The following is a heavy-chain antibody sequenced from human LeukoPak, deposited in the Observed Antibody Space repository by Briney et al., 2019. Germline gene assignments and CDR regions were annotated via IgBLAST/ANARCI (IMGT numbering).Heavy chain of an antibody. J-gene: IGHJ5*02. Sequence: SETLSLTCTVSGGSISSYXXXXXXXXXXXXXXXXXXXYTSGSTNYNPSLKSRVTMSVDTSKNQFSLKLSSVTAADTAVYYCAREEDYYGSGSYCLLDPWGQGTLVTVSS. CDR1: GGSISSYX. CDR2: XYTSGST. CDR3: AREEDYYGSGSYCLLDP. D-gene: IGHD3-10*01. V-gene: IGHV4-4*07.